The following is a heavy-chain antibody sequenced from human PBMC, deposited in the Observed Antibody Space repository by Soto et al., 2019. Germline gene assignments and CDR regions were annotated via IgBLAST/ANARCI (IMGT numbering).Heavy chain of an antibody. D-gene: IGHD6-13*01. Sequence: PSETLSLTCAVYGGSFSGYYWSWIRQPPGKGLEWIGEINHSGSTNYNPSLKSRVTISVDTSKNQFSLKLSSVAAADTAVYYCAAGNYRFLGAAGLDYWGQGTLVTVSS. CDR2: INHSGST. V-gene: IGHV4-34*01. J-gene: IGHJ4*02. CDR3: AAGNYRFLGAAGLDY. CDR1: GGSFSGYY.